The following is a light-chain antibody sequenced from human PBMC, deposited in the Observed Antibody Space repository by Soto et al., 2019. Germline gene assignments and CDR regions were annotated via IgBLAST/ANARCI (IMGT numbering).Light chain of an antibody. Sequence: EIVLTQSPGTLSLSPGERATLSCGASQTVSSNYVAWYQQKPGQAPRLLIYGASSRATGIPDRFSGSGSGTDFVLTISRLEPEDFAVYYCQQYFKSPWTFGQGTKVDIK. CDR3: QQYFKSPWT. CDR1: QTVSSNY. V-gene: IGKV3-20*01. J-gene: IGKJ1*01. CDR2: GAS.